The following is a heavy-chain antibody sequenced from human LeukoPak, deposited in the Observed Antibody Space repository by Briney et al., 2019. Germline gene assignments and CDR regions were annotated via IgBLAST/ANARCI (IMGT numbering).Heavy chain of an antibody. CDR1: GSTFSSYA. CDR3: AKGPYYYDSSGYYGNY. D-gene: IGHD3-22*01. CDR2: ISGSGDST. V-gene: IGHV3-23*01. J-gene: IGHJ4*02. Sequence: PGGSLRLSCAASGSTFSSYAMSWVRQAPGKGLEWVSAISGSGDSTYYADFVKGRFTISTDNSKNTLCLQMNSLRAEDTAVYYCAKGPYYYDSSGYYGNYWGQGTLVTVSS.